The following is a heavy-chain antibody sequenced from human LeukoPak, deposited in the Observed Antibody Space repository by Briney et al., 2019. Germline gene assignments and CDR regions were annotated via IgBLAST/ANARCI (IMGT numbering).Heavy chain of an antibody. Sequence: ASVKVSCKASGGTFSTYAISWVRQAPGQGLEWMGGIIPIFGTPNYAQKFQGRVTITADDSTSIIYMELSSLRSEDTAVYYCATPLDYYDSSGYHQGGDWGQGTLVTVSS. CDR1: GGTFSTYA. J-gene: IGHJ4*02. D-gene: IGHD3-22*01. CDR3: ATPLDYYDSSGYHQGGD. CDR2: IIPIFGTP. V-gene: IGHV1-69*13.